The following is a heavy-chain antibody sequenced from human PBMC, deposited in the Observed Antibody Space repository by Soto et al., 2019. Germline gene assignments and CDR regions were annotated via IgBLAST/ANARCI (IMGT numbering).Heavy chain of an antibody. D-gene: IGHD1-26*01. J-gene: IGHJ4*02. CDR2: ISSNSAYI. CDR1: GFTFRSFT. CDR3: ARVPGANWASEY. Sequence: TGWSLRLSCAASGFTFRSFTMNLVRQAPGKGLEWVSTISSNSAYIYYTDELRGRFAISRDNAKNSLYLQMNSLRAEDTAVYYCARVPGANWASEYWGKGTLVTVSS. V-gene: IGHV3-21*01.